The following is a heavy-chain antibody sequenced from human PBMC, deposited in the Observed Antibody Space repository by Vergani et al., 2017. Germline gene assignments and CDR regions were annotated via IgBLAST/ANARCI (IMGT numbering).Heavy chain of an antibody. CDR3: AKGVYCSSTSCYEGRGYYYGMGV. CDR2: ISSSGSTI. J-gene: IGHJ6*02. V-gene: IGHV3-11*01. CDR1: GFTFSDYY. Sequence: QVQLVESGGGLVKPGGSLRLSCAASGFTFSDYYMSWIRQAPGKGLEWVSYISSSGSTIYYADSVKGRFTISRDNAKNSLYLQMNSLRADDTAVYYCAKGVYCSSTSCYEGRGYYYGMGVWGQGTTVTFSS. D-gene: IGHD2-2*01.